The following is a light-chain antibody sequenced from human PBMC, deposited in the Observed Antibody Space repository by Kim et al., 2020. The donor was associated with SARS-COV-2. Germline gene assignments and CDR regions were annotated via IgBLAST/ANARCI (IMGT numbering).Light chain of an antibody. Sequence: SPGESATSSGGARQCVVTTFACYQRKPGQAPRLHIYDAFNRATGIPARVCVGVSGTDYTLTISSLEPGDSAVYYCQQGSNWPVTFGGGTKVDIK. CDR3: QQGSNWPVT. J-gene: IGKJ4*01. CDR1: QCVVTT. CDR2: DAF. V-gene: IGKV3-11*01.